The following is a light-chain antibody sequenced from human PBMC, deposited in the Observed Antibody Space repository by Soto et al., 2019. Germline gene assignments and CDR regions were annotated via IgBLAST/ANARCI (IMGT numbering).Light chain of an antibody. J-gene: IGKJ1*01. CDR1: QTIGTL. V-gene: IGKV1-39*01. CDR3: QQSYTSSWT. CDR2: AAT. Sequence: DVQMTQSPYALSASVGERVSIACRASQTIGTLLNWYQQRPGKAPSLLIFAATNLRGGVPSRFSGSGSGTDFNLTISSLHLEDFATYFCQQSYTSSWTFGQGTEV.